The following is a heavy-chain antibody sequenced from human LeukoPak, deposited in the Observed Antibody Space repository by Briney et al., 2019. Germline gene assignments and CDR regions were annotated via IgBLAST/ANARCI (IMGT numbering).Heavy chain of an antibody. CDR2: INPNSGGT. V-gene: IGHV1-2*02. J-gene: IGHJ6*03. D-gene: IGHD6-13*01. CDR1: GYTFTGYY. CDR3: ARVLAAAGTDYYYYYMDV. Sequence: ASVKVSCKASGYTFTGYYMHWVRQAPGQGLEWMGWINPNSGGTNYAQKFQGRVTMTRDTSISTAYMELGRLRSDDTAVYYCARVLAAAGTDYYYYYMDVWGKGTTVTISS.